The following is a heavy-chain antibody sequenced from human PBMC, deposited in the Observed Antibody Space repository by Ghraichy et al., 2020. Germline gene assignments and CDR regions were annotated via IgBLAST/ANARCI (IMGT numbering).Heavy chain of an antibody. CDR1: GASISSYY. V-gene: IGHV4-59*01. CDR2: NT. CDR3: ARGDGYNLY. J-gene: IGHJ4*02. D-gene: IGHD5-24*01. Sequence: SETLSLTCAVSGASISSYYWSWIRQPPGKGLEWIGYNTNYNPSLKTRVTISGDTSKNQISLKLSSVTAADSAVYYCARGDGYNLYWGQGTLVTVSS.